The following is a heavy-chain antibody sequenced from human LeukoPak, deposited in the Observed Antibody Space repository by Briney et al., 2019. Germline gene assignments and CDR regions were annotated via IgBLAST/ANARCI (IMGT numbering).Heavy chain of an antibody. V-gene: IGHV4-39*02. Sequence: SETLSLTCTVSGGSISSSSYYWGWIRQPPGKGLEWIGSIYYSGSTYYNPSLKSRVTISVDTSKNQFSLKLSSVTAADTAVYYCAREGRIAVAGEVGYYFDYWGQGTLVTVSS. CDR3: AREGRIAVAGEVGYYFDY. J-gene: IGHJ4*02. CDR1: GGSISSSSYY. CDR2: IYYSGST. D-gene: IGHD6-19*01.